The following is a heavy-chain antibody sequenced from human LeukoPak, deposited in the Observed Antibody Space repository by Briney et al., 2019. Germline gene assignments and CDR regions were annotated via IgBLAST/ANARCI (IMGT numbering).Heavy chain of an antibody. CDR3: ARLVGAVLEALIDP. Sequence: SETLSLTCTVSGGSISSSSYYWGWIRQPPGKGLEWIGSIYYSGSTYYNPSLKSRVTISVDTSKNQFSLKLSSVTAADTAVYYCARLVGAVLEALIDPWGQGTLVTVSS. D-gene: IGHD1-26*01. CDR2: IYYSGST. V-gene: IGHV4-39*07. J-gene: IGHJ5*02. CDR1: GGSISSSSYY.